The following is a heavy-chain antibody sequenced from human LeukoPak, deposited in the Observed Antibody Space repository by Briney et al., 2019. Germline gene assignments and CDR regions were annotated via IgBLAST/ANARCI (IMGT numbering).Heavy chain of an antibody. V-gene: IGHV3-23*01. CDR2: ISGSGGST. Sequence: PTGGSLRLSCAASGFTFSSYAMSWVRQAPGKGLEWVSAISGSGGSTYYADSVKGRFTISGDNSKNTLYLQMNSLRAEDTAVYYCAKAPGYYDSSGFEVYYFDYWGQGTLVTVSS. CDR3: AKAPGYYDSSGFEVYYFDY. J-gene: IGHJ4*02. CDR1: GFTFSSYA. D-gene: IGHD3-22*01.